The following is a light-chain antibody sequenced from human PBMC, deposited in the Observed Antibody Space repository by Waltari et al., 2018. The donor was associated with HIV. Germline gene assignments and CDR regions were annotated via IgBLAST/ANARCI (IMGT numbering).Light chain of an antibody. Sequence: QSALTQPASVSGSPGQSITISCTGASSDIGYYSYVSWFQQQQGSAPKLIIYESTYRPSGVSDRFSGSRSGNTASLTISGLQPEDEGHYHCASFTGANTRLFGGGTQVTVL. J-gene: IGLJ2*01. CDR2: EST. V-gene: IGLV2-14*03. CDR1: SSDIGYYSY. CDR3: ASFTGANTRL.